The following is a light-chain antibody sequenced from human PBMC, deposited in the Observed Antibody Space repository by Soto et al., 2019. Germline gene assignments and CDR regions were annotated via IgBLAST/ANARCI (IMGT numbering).Light chain of an antibody. Sequence: EVVLTQSPATLSLSPGERATLSCRASQSVSDYTAWFQQKPGQPPRLVIYEASNRATGIPDRFSGSGSGTDFTLTISSLDPEDFAVDYCQQRNNWPWTFGQGTKVDIK. CDR3: QQRNNWPWT. CDR2: EAS. CDR1: QSVSDY. J-gene: IGKJ1*01. V-gene: IGKV3-11*01.